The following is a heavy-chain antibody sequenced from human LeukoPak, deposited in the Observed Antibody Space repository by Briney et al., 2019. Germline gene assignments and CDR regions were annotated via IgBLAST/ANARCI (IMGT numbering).Heavy chain of an antibody. CDR2: IYYSGST. J-gene: IGHJ6*02. CDR1: GGSISSYY. CDR3: ARLYCSSTSCAWGYYGMDV. V-gene: IGHV4-59*08. D-gene: IGHD2-2*01. Sequence: SETLSLTCTVSGGSISSYYWSWIRQPPGKGLEWIGYIYYSGSTNYNPSLKSRVTISVDTSKNQFSLKLSSVTAADTAVCYCARLYCSSTSCAWGYYGMDVWGQGTTVTVSS.